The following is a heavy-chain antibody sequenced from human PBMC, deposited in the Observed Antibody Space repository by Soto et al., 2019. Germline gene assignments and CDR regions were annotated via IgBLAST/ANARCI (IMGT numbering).Heavy chain of an antibody. V-gene: IGHV4-4*02. CDR1: GTSISSSQW. D-gene: IGHD4-17*01. Sequence: QVQLQESGPGLVKPSGTLSLTCAVSGTSISSSQWWSWVRQPPGKGLEWIGEIYHNERTNYNPSLKSRLTMSLDKSKNQVSLKLRSVTAADTATYYCGRTKDYVHGVDVWGQGTTVTVSS. CDR2: IYHNERT. J-gene: IGHJ6*02. CDR3: GRTKDYVHGVDV.